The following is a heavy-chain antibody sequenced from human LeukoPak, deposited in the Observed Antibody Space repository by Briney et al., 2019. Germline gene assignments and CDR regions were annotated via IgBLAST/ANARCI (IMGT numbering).Heavy chain of an antibody. V-gene: IGHV3-23*01. CDR2: ISGSGGST. CDR3: AKTFCSGGSCYEALFDS. CDR1: GFTFSSYG. Sequence: GGSLRLSCAASGFTFSSYGMRWVRQAPGKGLEWVSAISGSGGSTYYADSVKGRFTISRDNSKNTLYLQMNSLRAEDTAVYYCAKTFCSGGSCYEALFDSWGKGTLVTVSS. D-gene: IGHD2-15*01. J-gene: IGHJ4*02.